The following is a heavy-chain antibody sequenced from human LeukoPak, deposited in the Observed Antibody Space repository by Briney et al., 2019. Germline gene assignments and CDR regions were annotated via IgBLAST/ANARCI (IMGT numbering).Heavy chain of an antibody. CDR1: GYTFTGYY. J-gene: IGHJ4*02. CDR3: ARDKGGYDRRGTLFDY. Sequence: ASVKVSCKASGYTFTGYYMHWVRQAPGQGLEWVGWINPNSGGTNYAQKFQGRVTMTRDTSISTAYMELSRLRSDDTAVYYCARDKGGYDRRGTLFDYWGQGTLVTVSS. V-gene: IGHV1-2*02. D-gene: IGHD5-12*01. CDR2: INPNSGGT.